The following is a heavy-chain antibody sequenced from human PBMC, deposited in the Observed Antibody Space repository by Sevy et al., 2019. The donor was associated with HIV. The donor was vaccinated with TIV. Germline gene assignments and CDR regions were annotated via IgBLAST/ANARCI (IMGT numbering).Heavy chain of an antibody. J-gene: IGHJ4*02. CDR3: ATERAYTHGALDY. CDR1: GFIFSNAW. D-gene: IGHD5-18*01. CDR2: IKSKIDGGTT. V-gene: IGHV3-15*01. Sequence: GGSLRLSCAASGFIFSNAWMNWVRQAPGKGLEWVGRIKSKIDGGTTAYPALVKGRFTISRDESKSTLYLQINSLKIEDTAVYFCATERAYTHGALDYWGQGTLVTVSS.